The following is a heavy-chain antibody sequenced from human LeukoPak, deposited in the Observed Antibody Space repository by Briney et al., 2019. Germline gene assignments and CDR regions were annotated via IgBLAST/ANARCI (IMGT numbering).Heavy chain of an antibody. D-gene: IGHD2-15*01. CDR2: ISYDGSNK. CDR1: GFTFSSYG. J-gene: IGHJ5*02. Sequence: GGSLRLSCAASGFTFSSYGMHWVRQAPGKGLEWVAVISYDGSNKYHADSVKGRFTISRDNAKNTVYLQMNSLGADDTAVYYCAKDPYRVVFATGNYLDPWGQGTLVTVSS. CDR3: AKDPYRVVFATGNYLDP. V-gene: IGHV3-30*18.